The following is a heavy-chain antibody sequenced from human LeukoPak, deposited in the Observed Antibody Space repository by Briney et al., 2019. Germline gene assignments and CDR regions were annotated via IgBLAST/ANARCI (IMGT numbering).Heavy chain of an antibody. CDR2: IHHDGRI. D-gene: IGHD3-16*02. Sequence: SETLSLICDVSGGSIDSTNWWNWVRQPPGKGLEWIGEIHHDGRINYNPSLKSRVTLSVDKSKNQFSLRLNSATAADTAMYYCARSHDHLWGNYPDYWGQGTLVTVSS. J-gene: IGHJ4*02. CDR3: ARSHDHLWGNYPDY. V-gene: IGHV4/OR15-8*01. CDR1: GGSIDSTNW.